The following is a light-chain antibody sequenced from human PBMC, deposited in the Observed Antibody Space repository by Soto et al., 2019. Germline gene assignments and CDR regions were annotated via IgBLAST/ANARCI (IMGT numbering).Light chain of an antibody. CDR1: QSISSY. J-gene: IGKJ1*01. CDR3: HQYDSWT. CDR2: SAS. V-gene: IGKV1-39*01. Sequence: DIQMTHSPSSLSTSVGDRVTITCRASQSISSYLNWYQQKPGKAPKLLICSASSLQSGVPSRFSGSGSGTDFTLTISRLEPEDFAVYYCHQYDSWTFGQGTKVDIK.